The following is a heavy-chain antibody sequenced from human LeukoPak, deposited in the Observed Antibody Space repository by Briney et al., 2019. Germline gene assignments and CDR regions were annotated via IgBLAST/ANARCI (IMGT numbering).Heavy chain of an antibody. V-gene: IGHV1-69*05. CDR1: GGTFSSYA. CDR2: IIPIFGTA. CDR3: ARDGVRYYYDSSGWFDP. Sequence: SVKVSCKASGGTFSSYAISWVRQAPGQGLEWMGGIIPIFGTANYAQKFQDRVTMTRDTSISTASMELSRLTSDDTAVYYCARDGVRYYYDSSGWFDPWGQGTLVTVSS. J-gene: IGHJ5*02. D-gene: IGHD3-22*01.